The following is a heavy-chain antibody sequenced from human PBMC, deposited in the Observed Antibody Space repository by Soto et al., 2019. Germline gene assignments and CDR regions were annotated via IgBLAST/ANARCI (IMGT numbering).Heavy chain of an antibody. CDR2: ISGSGAAT. V-gene: IGHV3-23*01. CDR1: GFTFSRSA. D-gene: IGHD6-19*01. Sequence: EVQLLESGGDFVQPGGSLRLSCAASGFTFSRSAMSWVRQAPGKGLEWVSSISGSGAATYYADSVKGRFIISRDNSKTTLFLQINSLRVEDTAVYYCAKGTETVAGNYFDLWGRGTLVTVSS. CDR3: AKGTETVAGNYFDL. J-gene: IGHJ2*01.